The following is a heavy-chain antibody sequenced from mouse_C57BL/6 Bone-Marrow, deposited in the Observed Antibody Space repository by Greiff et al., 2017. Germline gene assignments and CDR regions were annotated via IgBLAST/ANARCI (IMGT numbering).Heavy chain of an antibody. CDR3: ARNDVSSYRYCDV. J-gene: IGHJ1*03. CDR1: GFTFSSYA. Sequence: EVKLMESGGGLVKPGGSLKLSCAASGFTFSSYAMSWVRQTPEQRLEWVATISDGGSYTYYPDNVKGRCTISRDNAKNNMYLQMSHLKSADTAMYYCARNDVSSYRYCDVWGTGTTVTVAS. D-gene: IGHD1-1*01. CDR2: ISDGGSYT. V-gene: IGHV5-4*03.